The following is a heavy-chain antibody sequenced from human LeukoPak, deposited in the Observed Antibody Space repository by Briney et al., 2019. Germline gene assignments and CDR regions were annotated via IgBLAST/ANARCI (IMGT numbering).Heavy chain of an antibody. CDR2: IYGGGTT. CDR1: GVTVSRNY. CDR3: VRAALWFGEGPAFDS. Sequence: GGSLRLSCAASGVTVSRNYMTWVRQAPGKGLKWVSIIYGGGTTDYADSVKGRFTISRGNSKNTLYLQMNNLRAEDTAIYYCVRAALWFGEGPAFDSWGQGTLVTVSS. J-gene: IGHJ4*02. V-gene: IGHV3-53*01. D-gene: IGHD3-10*01.